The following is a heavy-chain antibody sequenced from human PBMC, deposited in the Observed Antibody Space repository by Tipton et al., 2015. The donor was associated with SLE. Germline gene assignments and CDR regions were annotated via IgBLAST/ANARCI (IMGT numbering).Heavy chain of an antibody. J-gene: IGHJ3*02. D-gene: IGHD3-10*01. CDR1: GGSISSGDYY. CDR3: AREGGRITMVRGAEDAFDI. V-gene: IGHV4-30-4*01. CDR2: IYYSGST. Sequence: LRLSCTVSGGSISSGDYYWSWIRQPPGKGLEWIGYIYYSGSTYYNPSLKSRVTISVDTSQNQFSLKLSSVTAADTAVYYCAREGGRITMVRGAEDAFDIWGQGTMVTVSS.